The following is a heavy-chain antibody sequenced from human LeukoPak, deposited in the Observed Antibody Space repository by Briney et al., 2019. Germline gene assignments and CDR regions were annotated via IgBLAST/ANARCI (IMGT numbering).Heavy chain of an antibody. D-gene: IGHD6-13*01. CDR1: GYTFTTYY. CDR3: ARFSSNWYSSFDY. V-gene: IGHV1-46*01. J-gene: IGHJ4*02. CDR2: INPSGAST. Sequence: ASVPVSCKASGYTFTTYYMHWVRQAPGQGLEWMGMINPSGASTGYAQKVQGRVTMTWDTSTTTVYMELSSLRSEDTPVYYCARFSSNWYSSFDYWGQGTLVTVTS.